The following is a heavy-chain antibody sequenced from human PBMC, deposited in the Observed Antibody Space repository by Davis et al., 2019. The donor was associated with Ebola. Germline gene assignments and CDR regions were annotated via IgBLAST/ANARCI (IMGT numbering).Heavy chain of an antibody. D-gene: IGHD2-2*01. Sequence: SVKVSCKASGDTFSNYAFNWVRQAPGQGLEWMGGILPIFGTTNYAQKFQGRVPITADESTSTAYMELSSLRSDDTAVYYCARGRVGEYQLPRDWGQGTLVSVSS. J-gene: IGHJ4*02. CDR3: ARGRVGEYQLPRD. V-gene: IGHV1-69*13. CDR1: GDTFSNYA. CDR2: ILPIFGTT.